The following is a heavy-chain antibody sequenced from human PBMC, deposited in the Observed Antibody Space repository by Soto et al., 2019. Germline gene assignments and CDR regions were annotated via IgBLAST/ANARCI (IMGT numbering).Heavy chain of an antibody. D-gene: IGHD3-9*01. J-gene: IGHJ6*02. V-gene: IGHV3-23*01. Sequence: PGGSLRLSCAASGFTFSIYAMSWVRQAPGKGLEWVSAISGSGGSTYYADSVKGRFTISRDNSKNTLYLQMNSLRAEDTAVYYCAKDMRYDILTGYYSSGWYYSGMDVWGQGTTVTVSS. CDR1: GFTFSIYA. CDR2: ISGSGGST. CDR3: AKDMRYDILTGYYSSGWYYSGMDV.